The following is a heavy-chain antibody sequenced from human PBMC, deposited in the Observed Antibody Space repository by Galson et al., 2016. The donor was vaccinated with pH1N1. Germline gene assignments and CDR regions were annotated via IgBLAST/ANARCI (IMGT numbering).Heavy chain of an antibody. CDR1: GYSFKSYW. J-gene: IGHJ4*02. D-gene: IGHD1/OR15-1a*01. CDR2: IYPGDSDT. Sequence: QSGAEVKKFGESLKISCKGSGYSFKSYWIAWVRQMPGKGLEWMGIIYPGDSDTRYSPSFLGQVIMSADKSISTAFLQWSSLNASDTAMYYCARRGINGTDFWGQGTLVTVSS. CDR3: ARRGINGTDF. V-gene: IGHV5-51*01.